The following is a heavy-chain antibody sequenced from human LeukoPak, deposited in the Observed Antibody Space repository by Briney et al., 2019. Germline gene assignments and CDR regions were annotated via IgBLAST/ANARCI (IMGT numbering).Heavy chain of an antibody. CDR1: GFTFSSYE. J-gene: IGHJ4*02. V-gene: IGHV3-48*03. Sequence: GGSLRLFCAASGFTFSSYEMHWVRQAPGKGLEWVSYISSSGTTIYYADSVKGRFTISRDNAKNSLYLQMNSLRAEDTAVYYCARRYCSSTSCLIDYWGQGTLVTVSS. CDR3: ARRYCSSTSCLIDY. CDR2: ISSSGTTI. D-gene: IGHD2-2*01.